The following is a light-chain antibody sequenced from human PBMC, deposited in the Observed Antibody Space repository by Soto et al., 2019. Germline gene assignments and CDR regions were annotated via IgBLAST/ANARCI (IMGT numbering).Light chain of an antibody. V-gene: IGLV1-44*01. CDR1: ASNIGSNT. J-gene: IGLJ3*02. CDR2: INS. Sequence: QSVLTQPPSASGTPGQRVTISCSGGASNIGSNTVNWYQQLPGTATKLLIYINSQRPSGVPDRFSGSKSGTSASLAISGLQSEDEADYYCAAWDDSLNGRWVFGGGTKLTVL. CDR3: AAWDDSLNGRWV.